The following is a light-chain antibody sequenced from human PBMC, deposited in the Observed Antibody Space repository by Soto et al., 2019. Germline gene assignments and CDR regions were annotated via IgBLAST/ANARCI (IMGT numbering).Light chain of an antibody. CDR3: LQDYSYPRT. J-gene: IGKJ1*01. CDR2: AAS. Sequence: AIQMTQCPSSLSASVGDRVTIICRASQDIRNDLGWYQQKPGKAPELLIYAASSLQSGVPSRFIGSGSGTDFTLTINNLQPEDFATYFCLQDYSYPRTFGQGTKVEIK. V-gene: IGKV1-6*01. CDR1: QDIRND.